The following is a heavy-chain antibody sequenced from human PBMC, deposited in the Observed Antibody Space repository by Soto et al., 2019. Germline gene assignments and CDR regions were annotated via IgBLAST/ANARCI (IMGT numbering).Heavy chain of an antibody. CDR2: IYPGDSDT. Sequence: PGESLKISCNGSGYSFTSYWTGWVRQMPGEGLEWMGIIYPGDSDTRYSPSFQGQVTISVDTSMSSAYLQWSSLKASDTAKYYCARQGYHDLWSGYPAPDYGMDVWGQGTKVTVYS. J-gene: IGHJ6*02. D-gene: IGHD3-3*01. V-gene: IGHV5-51*01. CDR3: ARQGYHDLWSGYPAPDYGMDV. CDR1: GYSFTSYW.